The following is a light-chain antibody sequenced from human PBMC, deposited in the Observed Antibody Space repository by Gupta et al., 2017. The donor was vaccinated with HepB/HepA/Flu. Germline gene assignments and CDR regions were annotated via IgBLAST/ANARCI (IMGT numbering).Light chain of an antibody. CDR3: QAWDSNTVV. V-gene: IGLV3-1*01. J-gene: IGLJ2*01. CDR1: KLGDKY. Sequence: SYELTQPPSVSVSPGQTASITCSGDKLGDKYVCWYQQKPGQSPILVIYKDNKRPSGIPERFSGSNSGNTATLTVSGTQAMDEADYYCQAWDSNTVVFGGGTKLTVL. CDR2: KDN.